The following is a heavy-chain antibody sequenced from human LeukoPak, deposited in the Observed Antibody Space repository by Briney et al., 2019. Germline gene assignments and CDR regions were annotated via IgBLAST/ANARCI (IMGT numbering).Heavy chain of an antibody. J-gene: IGHJ4*02. CDR3: AKTQGFYDY. CDR1: EFTFSSYA. Sequence: GGSLRLSCAASEFTFSSYAMSWVRQAPGKGLEWVSGVGFDGTRYYADSVKGRFTVSRDTATNTLYLQMSSLRAEDTAIFYCAKTQGFYDYWGQGTLVTVSS. D-gene: IGHD3-3*01. CDR2: VGFDGTR. V-gene: IGHV3-23*01.